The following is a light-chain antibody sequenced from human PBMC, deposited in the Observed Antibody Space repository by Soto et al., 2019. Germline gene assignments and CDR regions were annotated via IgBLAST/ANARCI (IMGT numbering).Light chain of an antibody. J-gene: IGKJ5*01. CDR1: QSVSSN. CDR3: QQYGSSIT. V-gene: IGKV3D-15*01. CDR2: GAS. Sequence: EIVMTQSPATLSVSPGERATLSCRASQSVSSNLAWYQQKPGQAPRLLIYGASTRATGIPARFSGSGSGTDFTLTISRLEPEDFAVYYCQQYGSSITFGQGTRLEIK.